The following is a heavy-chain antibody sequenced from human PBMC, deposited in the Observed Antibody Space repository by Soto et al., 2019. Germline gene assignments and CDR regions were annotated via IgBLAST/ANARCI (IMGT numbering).Heavy chain of an antibody. CDR3: ARAFGTGDKRGYFDY. J-gene: IGHJ4*02. CDR2: INHSGST. D-gene: IGHD7-27*01. Sequence: QVQLQQWGAGLLKPSETLSLTCAVYGGSFSGYYWSWIRQPPGKGLERIGEINHSGSTNYHPPLKIRVTISVETSKNQFSLKMSSVTDADTAVYYCARAFGTGDKRGYFDYWGQGTLVTVSS. V-gene: IGHV4-34*01. CDR1: GGSFSGYY.